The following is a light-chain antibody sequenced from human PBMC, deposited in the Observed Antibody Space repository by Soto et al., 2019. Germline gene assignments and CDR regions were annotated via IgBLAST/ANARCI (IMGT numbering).Light chain of an antibody. Sequence: DIQMTQSPSILSASVGDRVTITCRASQSISRSLAWYQQKSGKAPKLLIYDASSLESGVPSRFSGSGFGTEFTLTISGLQPDDFATYYCQQYQSYFLTFGPGTTVDMK. J-gene: IGKJ3*01. CDR3: QQYQSYFLT. V-gene: IGKV1-5*01. CDR2: DAS. CDR1: QSISRS.